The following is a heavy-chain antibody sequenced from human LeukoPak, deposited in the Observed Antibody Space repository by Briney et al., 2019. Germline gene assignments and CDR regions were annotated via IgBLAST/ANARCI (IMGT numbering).Heavy chain of an antibody. Sequence: GGSLRLSCAASGLTISHYWMHWVRQVPGKGLVWVSRINSEGSSISYADSVKGRFTISRDNAKNTLNLQMNSLRAEDTAVYYCARGRGVSLDYWGQGALVTVSS. CDR1: GLTISHYW. J-gene: IGHJ4*02. D-gene: IGHD3-10*01. V-gene: IGHV3-74*01. CDR2: INSEGSSI. CDR3: ARGRGVSLDY.